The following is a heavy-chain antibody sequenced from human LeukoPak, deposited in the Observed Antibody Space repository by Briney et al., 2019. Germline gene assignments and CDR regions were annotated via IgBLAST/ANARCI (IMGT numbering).Heavy chain of an antibody. Sequence: GGSLRLSCAASGFTFSSYGMHWVRQAPGKGLEWVAVISYDGGNKYYADSVKGRFTISRDNSKNTLYLQMNSLRAEDTAVYYCARDPDGSGTGGLLGYWGQGTLVTVSS. CDR3: ARDPDGSGTGGLLGY. CDR2: ISYDGGNK. V-gene: IGHV3-30*19. J-gene: IGHJ4*02. D-gene: IGHD3-10*01. CDR1: GFTFSSYG.